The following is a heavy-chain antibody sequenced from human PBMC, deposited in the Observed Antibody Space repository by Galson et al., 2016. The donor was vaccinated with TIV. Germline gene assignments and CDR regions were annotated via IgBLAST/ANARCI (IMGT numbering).Heavy chain of an antibody. D-gene: IGHD4-17*01. J-gene: IGHJ6*02. Sequence: ETLSLTCAVSGYSIKSGYFWGWIRQPPGKGLQWIGSIYESGTTYSNPSLKSRLTMSVDTSKNQFSLKLSSVTAADTAVYYCIREGSTVTMHRYFGMDVWGQGTSVTVSS. CDR3: IREGSTVTMHRYFGMDV. CDR1: GYSIKSGYF. CDR2: IYESGTT. V-gene: IGHV4-38-2*02.